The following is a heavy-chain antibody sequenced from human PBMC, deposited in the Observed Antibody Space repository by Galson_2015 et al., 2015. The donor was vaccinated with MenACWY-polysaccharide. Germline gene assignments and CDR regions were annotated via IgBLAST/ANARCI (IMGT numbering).Heavy chain of an antibody. D-gene: IGHD3-22*01. V-gene: IGHV1-8*01. CDR1: GYSFSGYD. CDR3: ARGGQYYYDSSGYLNWFDP. J-gene: IGHJ5*02. Sequence: SVKVSCKASGYSFSGYDINWVRQTTGQGLEWMGWMNPNSGNTGYAQKFQGRVTMTRNTSISIAYMELSSLRSEDTAVYYCARGGQYYYDSSGYLNWFDPWGQGTLFTVSS. CDR2: MNPNSGNT.